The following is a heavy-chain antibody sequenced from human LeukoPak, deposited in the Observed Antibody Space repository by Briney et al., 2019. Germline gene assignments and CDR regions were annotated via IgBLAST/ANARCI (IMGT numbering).Heavy chain of an antibody. CDR2: INHSGST. Sequence: SETLSITCAVYGGSFSGYYWSWIRQPPGKGLEWIGEINHSGSTNYNPSLKSRVTISVDTSKNQFSLKLSSVTAADTAVYYCARSPVLVRLHAFDIWGQGTMVTVSS. D-gene: IGHD2/OR15-2a*01. CDR1: GGSFSGYY. CDR3: ARSPVLVRLHAFDI. V-gene: IGHV4-34*01. J-gene: IGHJ3*02.